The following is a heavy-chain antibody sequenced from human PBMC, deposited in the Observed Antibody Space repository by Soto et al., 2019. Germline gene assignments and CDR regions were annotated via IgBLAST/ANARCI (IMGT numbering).Heavy chain of an antibody. CDR3: AKYYGSGSYYHFDY. CDR2: ISGGGGTT. D-gene: IGHD3-10*01. CDR1: GFTFSNYA. Sequence: EVQLLESGGGLVQPGGSLRLSCAASGFTFSNYAMTWVRQAPGKGLEWVSAISGGGGTTYYADSVKGRFTISRDNSKKTVYLQMNSLRAEDTAVYYCAKYYGSGSYYHFDYWVQGTLVTVSS. J-gene: IGHJ4*02. V-gene: IGHV3-23*01.